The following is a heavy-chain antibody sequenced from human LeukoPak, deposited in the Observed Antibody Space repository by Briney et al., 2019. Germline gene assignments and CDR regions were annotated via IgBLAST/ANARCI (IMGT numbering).Heavy chain of an antibody. CDR3: ARVVSDWSLQLDY. Sequence: SETLSLTCTVSGASIRSTSYYWGWIRQPPGKGLEWIGTISYSGNTYYNPSLKSRVTISVDTSKNQFSLKLSSVTAADTAVYYCARVVSDWSLQLDYWGQGTLVTVSS. CDR1: GASIRSTSYY. V-gene: IGHV4-39*07. D-gene: IGHD3-9*01. J-gene: IGHJ4*02. CDR2: ISYSGNT.